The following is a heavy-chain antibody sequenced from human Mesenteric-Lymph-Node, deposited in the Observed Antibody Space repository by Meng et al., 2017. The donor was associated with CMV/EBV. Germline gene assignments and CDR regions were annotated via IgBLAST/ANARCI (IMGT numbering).Heavy chain of an antibody. V-gene: IGHV1-2*02. CDR2: INPNSGGT. Sequence: ASVKVSCKASGYTFTGYYMHWVRQAPGQGLEWMGWINPNSGGTDYAQKFQGRVTMTWDTSISTFYMELSGLKSDDTAVYYCARDDDALGASQPDRFDPWGQGTLVTVSS. CDR1: GYTFTGYY. D-gene: IGHD1-26*01. CDR3: ARDDDALGASQPDRFDP. J-gene: IGHJ5*02.